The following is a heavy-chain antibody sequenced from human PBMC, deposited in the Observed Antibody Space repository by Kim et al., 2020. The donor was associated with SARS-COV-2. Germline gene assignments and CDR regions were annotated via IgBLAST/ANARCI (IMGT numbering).Heavy chain of an antibody. V-gene: IGHV4-39*01. CDR2: IYYSGST. D-gene: IGHD2-15*01. CDR1: GGSISSSSYY. Sequence: SETLSLTCTVSGGSISSSSYYWGWIRQPPGKGLEWIGSIYYSGSTYYNPSLKSRVTISVDTSKNQFSLKLSSVTAADTAVYYCARLVVVAATPGVNWFDPWGQGTLVTVSS. CDR3: ARLVVVAATPGVNWFDP. J-gene: IGHJ5*02.